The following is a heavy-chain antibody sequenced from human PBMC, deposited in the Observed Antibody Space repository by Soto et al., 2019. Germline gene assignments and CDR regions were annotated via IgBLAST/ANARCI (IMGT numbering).Heavy chain of an antibody. CDR2: ISWNSGSI. J-gene: IGHJ4*02. Sequence: EVQLMESGGGLVQPGRSLRLSCAASGFTFDDYAMHWVRQAPGKGLEWVSGISWNSGSIGYADSVKGRFTISRDNAKNSLYLQMNSLRAEDTALYYCAKDKADYFDYWGQGTLVTVSS. V-gene: IGHV3-9*01. CDR3: AKDKADYFDY. CDR1: GFTFDDYA.